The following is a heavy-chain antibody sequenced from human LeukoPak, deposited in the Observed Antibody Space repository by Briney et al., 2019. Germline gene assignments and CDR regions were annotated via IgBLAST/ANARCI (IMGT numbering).Heavy chain of an antibody. V-gene: IGHV3-33*06. CDR1: GFTFSNYA. D-gene: IGHD2-15*01. Sequence: GGSLRLSCTASGFTFSNYAMHWVRQAPGKGLEWVAVIWYDGSHEYNADSVKGRFTISRDNSKNTLYLQMNSLRAEDTAIYYCAKEASGYCSGGSCYFDYWGQGTLVTVSS. J-gene: IGHJ4*02. CDR3: AKEASGYCSGGSCYFDY. CDR2: IWYDGSHE.